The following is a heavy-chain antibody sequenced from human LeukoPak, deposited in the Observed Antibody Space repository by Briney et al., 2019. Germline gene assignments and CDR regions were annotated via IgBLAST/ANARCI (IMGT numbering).Heavy chain of an antibody. CDR2: ISAYNGNT. J-gene: IGHJ4*02. CDR1: GYTFTSYG. Sequence: ASVKVSCKASGYTFTSYGISWLRQAPAQGLEWMGWISAYNGNTNYAQKLQGRVTMTTDTSTSTAYMELRSLRSDDTAVYYCASGAEAGSFDYWGQGTLVTVSS. CDR3: ASGAEAGSFDY. V-gene: IGHV1-18*01. D-gene: IGHD6-19*01.